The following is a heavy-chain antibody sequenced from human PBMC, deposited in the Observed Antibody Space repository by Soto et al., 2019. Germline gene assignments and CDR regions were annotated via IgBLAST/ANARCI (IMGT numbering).Heavy chain of an antibody. D-gene: IGHD6-13*01. CDR3: ARAGTSSWYGYFDY. CDR1: GGSINNYY. Sequence: SETLSLTCTVSGGSINNYYWSWIRQPPGRGLEWIGYIYYSGSTNYNPSLKRRLALSVHTSKNQFSLNLSSVTTADTAVYYRARAGTSSWYGYFDYWGQGAQVTVSS. J-gene: IGHJ4*02. CDR2: IYYSGST. V-gene: IGHV4-59*01.